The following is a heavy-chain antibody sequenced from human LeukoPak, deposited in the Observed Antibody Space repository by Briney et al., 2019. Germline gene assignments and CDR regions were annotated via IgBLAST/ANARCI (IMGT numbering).Heavy chain of an antibody. CDR1: GGSISSSSYY. Sequence: SETLSLTCTVSGGSISSSSYYWGWIRQPPGKGLEWIGEINHSGSTNYNPSLKSRVTISVDTSKNQFSLKLSSVTAADTAVYYCARGRRGGSSYYYYYMDVWGKGTTVTVSS. D-gene: IGHD6-6*01. CDR3: ARGRRGGSSYYYYYMDV. J-gene: IGHJ6*03. CDR2: INHSGST. V-gene: IGHV4-39*07.